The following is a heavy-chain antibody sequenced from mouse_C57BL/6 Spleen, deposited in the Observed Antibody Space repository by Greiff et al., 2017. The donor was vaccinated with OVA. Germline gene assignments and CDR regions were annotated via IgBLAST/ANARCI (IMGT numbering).Heavy chain of an antibody. CDR2: INYDGSST. CDR3: ARGGGTYYFDY. CDR1: GFTFSDYY. J-gene: IGHJ2*01. D-gene: IGHD4-1*01. Sequence: EVKLMESEGGLVQPGSSMKLSCTASGFTFSDYYMAWVRQVPEKGLEWVANINYDGSSTYYLDSLKSRFIISRDNAKNILYLQMSSLKSEDTATYYCARGGGTYYFDYWGQGTTLTVSS. V-gene: IGHV5-16*01.